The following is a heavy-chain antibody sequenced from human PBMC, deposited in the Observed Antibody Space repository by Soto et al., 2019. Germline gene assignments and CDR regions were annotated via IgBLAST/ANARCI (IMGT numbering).Heavy chain of an antibody. D-gene: IGHD2-21*02. V-gene: IGHV3-30*18. CDR3: AKALGVKHCANYYGLDV. J-gene: IGHJ6*02. CDR1: GFIFAKYG. Sequence: GLSLRLSCAASGFIFAKYGMHWVRQAPGKGLEWVALITYEGSNKYYADAVKGRFTISRDNVENMVSLQLDGLRGEDTAVYYCAKALGVKHCANYYGLDVWGQGTTVTVSS. CDR2: ITYEGSNK.